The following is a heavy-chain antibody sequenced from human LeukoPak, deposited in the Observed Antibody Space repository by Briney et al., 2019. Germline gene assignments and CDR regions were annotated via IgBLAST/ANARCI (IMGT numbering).Heavy chain of an antibody. Sequence: GASVKVSCKASGYTFTGYYIHWVRQAPGQGLEWMGWINPNSGNAGYAQKLQGRVTITRNTSISTAYMELSSLRSEDTAVYYCARVGGSVPYYYYYMDVWGKGTTVTVSS. D-gene: IGHD3-10*01. CDR2: INPNSGNA. CDR3: ARVGGSVPYYYYYMDV. CDR1: GYTFTGYY. V-gene: IGHV1-8*03. J-gene: IGHJ6*03.